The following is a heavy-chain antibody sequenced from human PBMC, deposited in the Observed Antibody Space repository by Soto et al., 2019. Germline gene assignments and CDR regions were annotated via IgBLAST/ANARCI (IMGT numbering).Heavy chain of an antibody. CDR2: ISYSGST. CDR3: ARGPPFH. CDR1: GASITTYY. Sequence: ASETLSLTCTVSGASITTYYWSWIRQPPGKGLEWIGYISYSGSTDYNPSLKSRVTISFDASKNQISLQVRSATAADAAVYYCARGPPFHWGQGTLVTVSS. V-gene: IGHV4-59*01. J-gene: IGHJ4*02. D-gene: IGHD3-16*01.